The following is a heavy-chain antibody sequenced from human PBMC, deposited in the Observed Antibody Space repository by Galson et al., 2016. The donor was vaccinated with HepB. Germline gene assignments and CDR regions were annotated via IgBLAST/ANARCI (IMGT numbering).Heavy chain of an antibody. CDR3: ATPDEGSGRIFDY. Sequence: SLRLSCAASGFTFSSYAMSWVRQAPGKGLVWVSRINGDGRITNYADSVRGRFTISRDNAKNSLYLQMNSLRAEDTAVYYCATPDEGSGRIFDYWGQGTLVTVSS. D-gene: IGHD2-15*01. CDR2: INGDGRIT. V-gene: IGHV3-23*01. J-gene: IGHJ4*02. CDR1: GFTFSSYA.